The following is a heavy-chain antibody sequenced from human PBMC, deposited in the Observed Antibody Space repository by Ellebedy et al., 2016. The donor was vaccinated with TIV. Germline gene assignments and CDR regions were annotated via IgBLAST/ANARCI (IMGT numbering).Heavy chain of an antibody. J-gene: IGHJ4*02. CDR2: IYYDGTNE. Sequence: GGSLRLSCAASGFTFSSYAMHWVRQAPGKGLEWVALIYYDGTNEHHADSVKGRFTISRDNSKNSLYLQMNSLRGEDTALYYFAKVFGGSHFDYWGQGTLVTVSS. CDR1: GFTFSSYA. V-gene: IGHV3-30*02. D-gene: IGHD1-26*01. CDR3: AKVFGGSHFDY.